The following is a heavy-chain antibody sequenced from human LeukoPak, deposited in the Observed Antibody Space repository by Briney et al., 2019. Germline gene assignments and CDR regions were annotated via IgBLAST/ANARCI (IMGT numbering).Heavy chain of an antibody. J-gene: IGHJ4*02. D-gene: IGHD3-9*01. V-gene: IGHV3-21*01. CDR3: ARVSPPGFFDY. Sequence: PGGSLRLSCAASGFTFSTSNMNWGRQAPGQGLEWVSSISSISTYRSYADSLKGRFTISRDNAKNSLYLQLNSLRAEDTAVYYCARVSPPGFFDYWGQGTLVTVSS. CDR1: GFTFSTSN. CDR2: ISSISTYR.